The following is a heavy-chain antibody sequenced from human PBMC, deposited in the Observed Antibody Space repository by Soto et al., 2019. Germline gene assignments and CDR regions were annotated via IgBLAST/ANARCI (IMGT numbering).Heavy chain of an antibody. V-gene: IGHV4-34*01. CDR2: INHSGST. CDR1: GGSFSGYY. J-gene: IGHJ4*02. CDR3: ARIHGYPPFYYFYC. D-gene: IGHD5-18*01. Sequence: QVQLQQWGAGLLKPSETLSLTCAVYGGSFSGYYWSWIRQPPGKGLEWIGEINHSGSTNYNPSPKSRVTISVDTSKNQFSLRLSSVTAANTAVYYCARIHGYPPFYYFYCSGQGTLVTVSS.